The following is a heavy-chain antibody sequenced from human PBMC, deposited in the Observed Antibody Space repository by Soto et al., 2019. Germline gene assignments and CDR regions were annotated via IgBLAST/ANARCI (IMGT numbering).Heavy chain of an antibody. CDR3: ARGTAPRITVLRGPPPMRGFDI. V-gene: IGHV4-59*01. CDR2: IYYSGST. D-gene: IGHD3-10*01. Sequence: SETLSLTCTVSGGSISSYYWSWIRQPPGKGLEWIGYIYYSGSTNYNPSLKSRVTISVDTSKNQFSLKLSSVTAADTAVYYCARGTAPRITVLRGPPPMRGFDIWGQGTMVTVSS. CDR1: GGSISSYY. J-gene: IGHJ3*02.